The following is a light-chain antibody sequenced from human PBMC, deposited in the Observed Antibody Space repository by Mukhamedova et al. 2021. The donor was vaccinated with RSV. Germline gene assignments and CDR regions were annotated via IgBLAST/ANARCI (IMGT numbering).Light chain of an antibody. J-gene: IGKJ1*01. Sequence: WYQRRVHGKAPKLLIYAAVTLRTGVPSRFSGSGSGTEFTLTISGLQPEDCATYYCLQDYNYPRTFGRGTKVEVK. V-gene: IGKV1-6*01. CDR3: LQDYNYPRT. CDR2: AAV.